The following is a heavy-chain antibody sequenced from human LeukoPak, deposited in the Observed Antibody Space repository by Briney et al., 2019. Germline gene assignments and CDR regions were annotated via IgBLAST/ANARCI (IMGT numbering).Heavy chain of an antibody. J-gene: IGHJ6*02. D-gene: IGHD6-6*01. CDR3: ARDPYSSTWSYGMDV. Sequence: GGSLRLSCAASGFTFSSYWMSWVRHAPGKGLEWVANIKQDGSEEVYVDSVKGRFTISRDNAKNSLFLQMNTLRAEDTAVYYCARDPYSSTWSYGMDVWGQGTTVTVSS. V-gene: IGHV3-7*05. CDR1: GFTFSSYW. CDR2: IKQDGSEE.